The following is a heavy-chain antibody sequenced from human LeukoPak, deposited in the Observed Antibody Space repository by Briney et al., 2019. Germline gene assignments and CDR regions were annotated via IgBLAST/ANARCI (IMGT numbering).Heavy chain of an antibody. Sequence: GGSLRLSCAASEFSVGSNYMTWVRQAPGKGLEWVSLIYSGGSTYYADSVKGRFTISRDNSKNTLYLQMNSLRAEDTAVYYCARGPSGYHSTGGQGTPVTVSS. V-gene: IGHV3-66*01. CDR3: ARGPSGYHST. CDR2: IYSGGST. CDR1: EFSVGSNY. D-gene: IGHD5-12*01. J-gene: IGHJ4*02.